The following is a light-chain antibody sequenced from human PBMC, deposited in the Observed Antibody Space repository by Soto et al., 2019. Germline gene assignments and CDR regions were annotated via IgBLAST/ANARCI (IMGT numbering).Light chain of an antibody. J-gene: IGKJ4*01. CDR3: QQYGSSLT. V-gene: IGKV3-20*01. CDR1: QGISSD. CDR2: GAS. Sequence: TQSPSSLSASVGDRVTITCRASQGISSDLAWYQQIPGQAPRLLIYGASSRATGIPDRFSGSGSGTDFTLTSSRLEPVYCAVYYCQQYGSSLTFGGGTKVDIK.